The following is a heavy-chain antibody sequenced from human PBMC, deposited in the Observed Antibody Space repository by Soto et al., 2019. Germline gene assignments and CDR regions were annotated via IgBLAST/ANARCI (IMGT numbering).Heavy chain of an antibody. D-gene: IGHD1-26*01. V-gene: IGHV4-4*09. CDR3: ASNRGGSPTIFDY. J-gene: IGHJ4*02. CDR2: INFSGTI. CDR1: GASISSNF. Sequence: SETLSLTCSVYGASISSNFWSWVRQPPGKGLEWIGYINFSGTIQSNPSLKGRATISLVTSKNQFILNLASVSAADTAVYYCASNRGGSPTIFDYWGQGTLVTVSS.